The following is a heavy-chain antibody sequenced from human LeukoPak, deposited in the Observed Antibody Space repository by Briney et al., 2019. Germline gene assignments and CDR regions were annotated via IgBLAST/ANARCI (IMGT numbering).Heavy chain of an antibody. CDR3: ARYPRYTGTAEYFQH. J-gene: IGHJ1*01. CDR2: IIPIFGTA. D-gene: IGHD4-17*01. CDR1: GGTFSSYA. Sequence: ASVKVSCKASGGTFSSYAISWVRQAPGQGLEWMGGIIPIFGTANYAQKFQGRVTITADESTSTAYMELSSLRSEDTAVYYCARYPRYTGTAEYFQHWGQGTLVTVSS. V-gene: IGHV1-69*13.